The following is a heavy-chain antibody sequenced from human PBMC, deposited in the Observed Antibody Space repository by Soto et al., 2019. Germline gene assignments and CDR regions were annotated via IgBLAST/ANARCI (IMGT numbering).Heavy chain of an antibody. V-gene: IGHV3-23*01. J-gene: IGHJ6*02. D-gene: IGHD1-26*01. CDR2: ISGGTT. CDR3: AMRDRVTSGSSRFYGTDV. Sequence: EVQLLESGGGLVQPGGSLRLSCVASGSTFSSDVMSWVRQAPGKGLEWVSGISGGTTYYADSVQGRFTISRDDFKNTLFLKMNSLRAEETAAYRCAMRDRVTSGSSRFYGTDVWGQGTTVTVSS. CDR1: GSTFSSDV.